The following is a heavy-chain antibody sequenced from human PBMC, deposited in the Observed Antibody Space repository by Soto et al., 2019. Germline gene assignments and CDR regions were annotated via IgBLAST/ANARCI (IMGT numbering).Heavy chain of an antibody. J-gene: IGHJ6*02. Sequence: SVKVSCKASGGTFSSYAISWVRQAPGQGLEWMGGIIPIFGTANYAQKFQGRVTITADESTSTAYMELSSLRSEDTAVYYCASGNVFWSGPHPYYYYGRDVWGQGTTVTVSS. CDR3: ASGNVFWSGPHPYYYYGRDV. V-gene: IGHV1-69*13. CDR2: IIPIFGTA. D-gene: IGHD3-3*01. CDR1: GGTFSSYA.